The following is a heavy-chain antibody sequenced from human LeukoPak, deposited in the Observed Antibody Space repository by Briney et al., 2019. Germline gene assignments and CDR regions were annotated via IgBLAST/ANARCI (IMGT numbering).Heavy chain of an antibody. J-gene: IGHJ4*02. V-gene: IGHV3-23*01. CDR3: AKSWSYSSSWYFDY. CDR2: ISGSGGST. Sequence: PGGSLRLSCDASGFTFSSYAMSWVRQAPGKGLEWVSSISGSGGSTYYADSVKGRLTISRDNSKNTLYLQMNSLRAEDTAVYYSAKSWSYSSSWYFDYWGQGTLVTVSS. CDR1: GFTFSSYA. D-gene: IGHD6-13*01.